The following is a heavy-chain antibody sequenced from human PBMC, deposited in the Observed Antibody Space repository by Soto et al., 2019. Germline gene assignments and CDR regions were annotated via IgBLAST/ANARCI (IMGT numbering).Heavy chain of an antibody. CDR3: ARLNGYCISTNCHGYYGMDV. CDR1: GDSVSTNSYS. D-gene: IGHD2-2*03. J-gene: IGHJ6*02. CDR2: IYSSENT. V-gene: IGHV4-39*01. Sequence: ASETLSLTCTVSGDSVSTNSYSLGWIRPSPGKGLEWIGTIYSSENTYYNPSLLSRVTISVDTSKNEFSLRLSSVTAADTAVYYCARLNGYCISTNCHGYYGMDVWGQGTTVTVSS.